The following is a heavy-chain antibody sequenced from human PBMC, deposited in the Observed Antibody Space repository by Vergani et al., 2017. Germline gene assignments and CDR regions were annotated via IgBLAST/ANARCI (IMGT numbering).Heavy chain of an antibody. CDR1: GYSFTSYW. CDR2: IYPGDSDT. J-gene: IGHJ3*02. CDR3: ATVTLIVGAMSAFDI. V-gene: IGHV5-51*03. D-gene: IGHD1-26*01. Sequence: EVQLVQSGAEVKKPGASLKISCKGSGYSFTSYWIGWVRQMPGKGLEWMGIIYPGDSDTRYSPSFQGQVTISADKSISTAYLQWSSLKASDTAMYYCATVTLIVGAMSAFDIGGQGTMVTVSS.